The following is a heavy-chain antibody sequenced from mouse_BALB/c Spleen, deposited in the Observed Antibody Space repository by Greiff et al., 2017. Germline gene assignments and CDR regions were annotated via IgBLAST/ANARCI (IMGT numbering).Heavy chain of an antibody. CDR2: ILPGSGST. J-gene: IGHJ3*01. Sequence: QVQLQQSGAELMKPGASVKISCKATGYTFSSYWIEWVKQRPGHGLEWIGEILPGSGSTNYNEKFKGKATFTADTSSNTAYMQLSSLTSEDSAVYYCARSIYDGYYDFAYWGQGTLVTVSA. CDR3: ARSIYDGYYDFAY. CDR1: GYTFSSYW. D-gene: IGHD2-3*01. V-gene: IGHV1-9*01.